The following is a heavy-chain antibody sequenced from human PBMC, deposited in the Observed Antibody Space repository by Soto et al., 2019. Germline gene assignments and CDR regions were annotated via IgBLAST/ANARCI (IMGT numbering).Heavy chain of an antibody. CDR1: GFTFSGYW. Sequence: GGSLRLSCAASGFTFSGYWMHWVRQTPGKGLVWVSRINSDGSRTNYADSVRGRFTISRDNAKNTLYLQMNSLRAEDTAVYYCARGGDILTGYSLGFDHWGQGTLVTVSS. CDR3: ARGGDILTGYSLGFDH. V-gene: IGHV3-74*01. J-gene: IGHJ4*02. D-gene: IGHD3-9*01. CDR2: INSDGSRT.